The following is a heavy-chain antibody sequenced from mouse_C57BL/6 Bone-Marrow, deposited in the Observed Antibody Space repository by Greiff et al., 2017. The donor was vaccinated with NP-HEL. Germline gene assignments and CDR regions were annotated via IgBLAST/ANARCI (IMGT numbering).Heavy chain of an antibody. CDR1: GFTFSSYA. V-gene: IGHV5-4*01. D-gene: IGHD1-1*01. CDR2: ISDGGSYT. J-gene: IGHJ3*01. Sequence: VQLKESGGGLVKPGGSLKLSCAASGFTFSSYAMSWVRQTPEKRLEWVATISDGGSYTYYPDNVKGRFTISRDNAKNNLYLQMSHLKSEDTAMYYCAREGYGSSPCAYWGQGTLVTVSA. CDR3: AREGYGSSPCAY.